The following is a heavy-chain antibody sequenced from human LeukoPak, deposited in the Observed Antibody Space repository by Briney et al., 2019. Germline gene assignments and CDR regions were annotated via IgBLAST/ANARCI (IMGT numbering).Heavy chain of an antibody. CDR3: ARDFTGTTSSMFDY. Sequence: PGGSLRLSCAASGFTFTSYALHWVRQAPGKGLEWVAVVFYDGSNKYYADSVKGRFTVSRDNSRNTLHLQMNGLRPEDTAVYYCARDFTGTTSSMFDYWGPGTPVIVSP. CDR2: VFYDGSNK. J-gene: IGHJ4*02. CDR1: GFTFTSYA. D-gene: IGHD1-14*01. V-gene: IGHV3-30*04.